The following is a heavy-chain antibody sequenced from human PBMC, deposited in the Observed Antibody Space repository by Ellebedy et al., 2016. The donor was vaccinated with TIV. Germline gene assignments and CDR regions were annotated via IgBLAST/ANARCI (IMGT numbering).Heavy chain of an antibody. V-gene: IGHV1-2*02. Sequence: ASVKVSXXASGYTFTGYYIHWVRQAPGQGLEWMGWISPNSGDTNYAQKFQGRVTMTRDTSITTAYMELSRLTSDDTAVYYCARELPYDILCMDVWGQGTTVTVSS. D-gene: IGHD3-9*01. J-gene: IGHJ6*02. CDR2: ISPNSGDT. CDR3: ARELPYDILCMDV. CDR1: GYTFTGYY.